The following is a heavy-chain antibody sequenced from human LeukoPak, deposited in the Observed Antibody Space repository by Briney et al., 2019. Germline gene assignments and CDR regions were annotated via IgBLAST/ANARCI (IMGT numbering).Heavy chain of an antibody. V-gene: IGHV3-48*02. CDR3: AREWIQLFDY. CDR2: ISSGSSTR. Sequence: GGSLRLSCAASGFTFSTYNMNWVRQAPGKGLEWVSYISSGSSTRYYVDSVKGRFTISRDNAKNSLYLQMNSLRDEDTAVYYCAREWIQLFDYWGQGTLVTVSS. J-gene: IGHJ4*02. CDR1: GFTFSTYN. D-gene: IGHD5-18*01.